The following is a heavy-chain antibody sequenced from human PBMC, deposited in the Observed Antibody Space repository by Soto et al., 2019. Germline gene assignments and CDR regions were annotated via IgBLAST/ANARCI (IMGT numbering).Heavy chain of an antibody. CDR2: INHSGRT. CDR3: ATTGPNYDFWSGYLDYYGMDV. J-gene: IGHJ6*02. Sequence: PSETLTLTCAVYGGSFSGYYWSWIRQPPGKGLEWIGVINHSGRTTYTASLKSRVTISVDTSKNQFSLKLSSVTAADSAVYYCATTGPNYDFWSGYLDYYGMDVWGQGTRVTVSS. CDR1: GGSFSGYY. D-gene: IGHD3-3*01. V-gene: IGHV4-34*01.